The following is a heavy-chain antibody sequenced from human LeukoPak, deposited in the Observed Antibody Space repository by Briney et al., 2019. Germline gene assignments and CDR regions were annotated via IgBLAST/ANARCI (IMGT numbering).Heavy chain of an antibody. D-gene: IGHD2-2*01. CDR3: ARAGCSGSTCYLRRSWFDP. V-gene: IGHV3-21*01. J-gene: IGHJ5*02. CDR1: GFTLSTFD. CDR2: ISTSSRYI. Sequence: GGSLRLSCAASGFTLSTFDMNWVRQAPGKGLEWVSSISTSSRYIYYRDSVKGRFTISRDDAKNSLYLQMNSLRVEDTAVYYCARAGCSGSTCYLRRSWFDPWGQGTLVTVSS.